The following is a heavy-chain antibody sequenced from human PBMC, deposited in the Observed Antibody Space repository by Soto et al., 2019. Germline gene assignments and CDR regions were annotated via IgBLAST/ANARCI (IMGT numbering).Heavy chain of an antibody. Sequence: GASVKVSFKASGYTFTSYAMHWVRQAPGQRLEWMGWINAGNGNTKYSQKFQGRVTITRDTSASTAYMELSSLRSEDTAVYYCARDCRRMATITGMGYWGQGTLVTVSS. CDR3: ARDCRRMATITGMGY. CDR1: GYTFTSYA. CDR2: INAGNGNT. D-gene: IGHD4-4*01. J-gene: IGHJ4*02. V-gene: IGHV1-3*01.